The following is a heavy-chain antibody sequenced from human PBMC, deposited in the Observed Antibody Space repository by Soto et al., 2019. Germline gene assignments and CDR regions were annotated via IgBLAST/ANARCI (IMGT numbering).Heavy chain of an antibody. J-gene: IGHJ5*02. D-gene: IGHD6-13*01. Sequence: SETLSLTCNVSGGSISSSRSYWAWFRQPPGKELEWIANIFYAGNTYYNPSLKSRVTVSVDTSKNQFSLKLDSVTAADPAVYYCARQAAAPGIDLWFDPWGQGTLVTVSS. CDR3: ARQAAAPGIDLWFDP. CDR1: GGSISSSRSY. CDR2: IFYAGNT. V-gene: IGHV4-39*01.